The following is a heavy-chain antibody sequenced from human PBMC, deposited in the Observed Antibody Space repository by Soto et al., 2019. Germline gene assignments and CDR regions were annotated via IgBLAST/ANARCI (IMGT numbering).Heavy chain of an antibody. Sequence: TSETLSLTCTVSGGSIRSYDWSWIRQPPGKGLEWIGYIYYTGTTNYNPSLKSRVTISVDTSKNQVSLKLNSVTAADTAMYYCARARGAIGYDFWSGQYNWFDPWGQGTLVTVSS. J-gene: IGHJ5*02. D-gene: IGHD3-3*01. CDR3: ARARGAIGYDFWSGQYNWFDP. CDR2: IYYTGTT. V-gene: IGHV4-59*01. CDR1: GGSIRSYD.